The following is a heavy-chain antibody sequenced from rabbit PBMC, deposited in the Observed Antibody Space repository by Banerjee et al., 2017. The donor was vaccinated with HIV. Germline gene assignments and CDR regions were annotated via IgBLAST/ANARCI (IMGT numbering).Heavy chain of an antibody. CDR3: ARDGYSSGWPFNL. CDR1: GFSLSSYA. Sequence: QEQLKESGGGLVQPGGSLKLSCKASGFSLSSYAVSWVRQAPGKGLEWIACIATGSSGSTYYASWAKGRFTISSDNAQNTVDLQMSSLTAADTATYFCARDGYSSGWPFNLWGPGTLVTVS. CDR2: IATGSSGST. J-gene: IGHJ4*01. V-gene: IGHV1S45*01. D-gene: IGHD4-1*01.